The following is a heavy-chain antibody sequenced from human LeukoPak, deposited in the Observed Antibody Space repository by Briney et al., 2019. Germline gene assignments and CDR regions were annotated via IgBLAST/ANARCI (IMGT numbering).Heavy chain of an antibody. J-gene: IGHJ4*02. CDR2: IIPILDIA. D-gene: IGHD6-13*01. CDR3: ARRRRGSLSNSIAPADDY. V-gene: IGHV1-69*02. CDR1: GGTFTSYT. Sequence: SVKVSCKASGGTFTSYTINWVRQAPGQGLEWMGRIIPILDIATYAQKFQGRVTITADTSTSTAYMDLSGLKSEDTAVYYCARRRRGSLSNSIAPADDYWGQGTLVTVSS.